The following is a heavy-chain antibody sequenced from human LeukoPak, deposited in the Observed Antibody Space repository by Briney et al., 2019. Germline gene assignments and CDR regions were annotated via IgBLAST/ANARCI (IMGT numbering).Heavy chain of an antibody. CDR3: AKITRYCSGGSCDFPVDY. V-gene: IGHV3-30*18. Sequence: GGSLRLSCAASGFTFSSYGMHWVRQAPGKGLEWVAVISYDGSNKYYADSVKGRFTISRDNSKNTLYLQMNSLRAEDTAVYYCAKITRYCSGGSCDFPVDYWGQGTLVTVSS. CDR1: GFTFSSYG. CDR2: ISYDGSNK. D-gene: IGHD2-15*01. J-gene: IGHJ4*02.